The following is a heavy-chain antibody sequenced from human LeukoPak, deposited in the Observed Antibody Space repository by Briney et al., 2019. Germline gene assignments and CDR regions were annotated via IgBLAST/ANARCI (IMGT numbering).Heavy chain of an antibody. CDR2: FDPEDGET. V-gene: IGHV1-24*01. D-gene: IGHD6-25*01. CDR3: ARERPGSASAFEY. Sequence: ASVKVSCKVSGYTLTELSMHWVRQAPGKGLEWMGGFDPEDGETIYAQKFQGRVTMTEDTSADTAYMELSSLRAEDTAMFYCARERPGSASAFEYWGQGTLVTVSS. CDR1: GYTLTELS. J-gene: IGHJ4*02.